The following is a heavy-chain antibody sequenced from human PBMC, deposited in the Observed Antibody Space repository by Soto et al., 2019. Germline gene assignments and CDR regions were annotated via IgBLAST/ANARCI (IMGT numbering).Heavy chain of an antibody. J-gene: IGHJ4*02. CDR2: IHYSGST. Sequence: QVQLQESGPGLVKPSQTLSLTCSVSGDSISGGDYYWSWIRQPPGEALEWIGHIHYSGSTYSNASLKSRLTISLDTSKNEFSLNLSSVTAADTAVYYCARDQRALRYFDYWGQGTLVTVSS. CDR1: GDSISGGDYY. V-gene: IGHV4-30-4*01. CDR3: ARDQRALRYFDY.